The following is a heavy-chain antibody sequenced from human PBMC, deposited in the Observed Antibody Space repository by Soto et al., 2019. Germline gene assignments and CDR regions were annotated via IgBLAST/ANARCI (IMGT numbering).Heavy chain of an antibody. D-gene: IGHD4-17*01. Sequence: GASVKVSCKASGYTFSDYYMHWVRQAPGQGLEWMGWINPKSGDTSYAQKFQGWVAMTRDTSISTVYMELSRLRSDDTAVYYCARVKDADYRNWFDPWGQGTLVTVSS. CDR3: ARVKDADYRNWFDP. CDR2: INPKSGDT. CDR1: GYTFSDYY. V-gene: IGHV1-2*04. J-gene: IGHJ5*02.